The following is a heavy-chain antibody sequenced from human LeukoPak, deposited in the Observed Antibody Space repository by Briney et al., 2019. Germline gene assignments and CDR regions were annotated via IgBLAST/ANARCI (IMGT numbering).Heavy chain of an antibody. CDR2: ISSSSSYI. D-gene: IGHD3-3*01. CDR3: ARDQGDFWSGYQPDAFDI. Sequence: PGGSLRLSCAASGFTFSSYSMNWVRQAPGKGLEWVSSISSSSSYIYYADSVKGRFTISRDNAKNSLYLQTNSLRAEDTAVYYCARDQGDFWSGYQPDAFDIWGQGTMVTVSS. J-gene: IGHJ3*02. CDR1: GFTFSSYS. V-gene: IGHV3-21*01.